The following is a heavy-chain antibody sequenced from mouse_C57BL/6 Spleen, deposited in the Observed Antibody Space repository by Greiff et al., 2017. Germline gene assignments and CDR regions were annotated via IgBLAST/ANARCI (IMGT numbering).Heavy chain of an antibody. CDR3: TRTGKAYYFDY. Sequence: QVQLKQSGAELVRPGASVTLSCKASGYTFTDYEMHWVKQTPVHGLEWIGAIDPETGGTAYNQKFKGKAILTADKSSSTAYMELRSLTSEDSAVYYCTRTGKAYYFDYWGQGTTLTVSS. D-gene: IGHD4-1*01. CDR2: IDPETGGT. V-gene: IGHV1-15*01. CDR1: GYTFTDYE. J-gene: IGHJ2*01.